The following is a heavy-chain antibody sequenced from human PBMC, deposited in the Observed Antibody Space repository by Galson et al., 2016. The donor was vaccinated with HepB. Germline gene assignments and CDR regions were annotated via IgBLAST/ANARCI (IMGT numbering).Heavy chain of an antibody. D-gene: IGHD2-21*01. CDR1: GFTFTSYA. CDR3: VKEFVATGAVVGDY. J-gene: IGHJ4*02. Sequence: LRLSCAASGFTFTSYAMGWVRQAPGKGLEWVSAISNSGGITYYADSVKGRFTISRDNSKDTLYLQMNSLRVEDTALYYCVKEFVATGAVVGDYWGQGTLVSVSS. CDR2: ISNSGGIT. V-gene: IGHV3-23*01.